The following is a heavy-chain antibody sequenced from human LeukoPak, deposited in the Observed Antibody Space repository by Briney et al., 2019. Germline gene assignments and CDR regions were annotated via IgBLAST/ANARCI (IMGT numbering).Heavy chain of an antibody. CDR1: GYTFTGYY. CDR3: ARGHCSGGICYDWYFDL. CDR2: INPNSGGT. V-gene: IGHV1-2*02. J-gene: IGHJ2*01. Sequence: ASVKVSCKASGYTFTGYYMHWVRRAPGQGLEWMGWINPNSGGTNYAQKFQGRVTMTRDTSISTAYMELSRLRSDDTANYYCARGHCSGGICYDWYFDLWGRGTLVTVSS. D-gene: IGHD2-15*01.